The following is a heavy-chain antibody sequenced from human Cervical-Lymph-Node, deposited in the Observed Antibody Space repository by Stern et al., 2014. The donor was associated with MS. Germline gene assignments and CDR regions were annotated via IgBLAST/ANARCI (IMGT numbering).Heavy chain of an antibody. CDR2: IIPVLGRP. D-gene: IGHD1-14*01. CDR3: ARDDPDRTANYYAMDV. CDR1: GDTFNSYS. Sequence: QVQLVQSGAEVKKPGSSVKVSCKASGDTFNSYSINWVRQAPGQRLEWMGRIIPVLGRPKYGQKFQGRVTISADKSTSTVNMEVSSLRSEDTAVYYCARDDPDRTANYYAMDVWGQGTTVIVSS. V-gene: IGHV1-69*09. J-gene: IGHJ6*02.